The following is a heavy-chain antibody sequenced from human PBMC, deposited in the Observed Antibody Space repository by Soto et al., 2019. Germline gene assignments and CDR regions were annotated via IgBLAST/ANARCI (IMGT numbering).Heavy chain of an antibody. CDR2: IWYDGSNK. Sequence: QVQLVESGGGVVQPGRSLRLSCAASGFTFSSYGMHWVRQAPGKGLEWVAVIWYDGSNKYYADSVKGRFTISRDNYKNTLYLQMNSLRAEDAAVYYCARGVGYFDWLLYYYGMDVWGQGTTVTVSS. CDR3: ARGVGYFDWLLYYYGMDV. J-gene: IGHJ6*02. CDR1: GFTFSSYG. D-gene: IGHD3-9*01. V-gene: IGHV3-33*01.